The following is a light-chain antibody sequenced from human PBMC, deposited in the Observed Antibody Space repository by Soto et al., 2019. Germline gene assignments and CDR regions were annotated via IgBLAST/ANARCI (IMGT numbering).Light chain of an antibody. J-gene: IGLJ1*01. V-gene: IGLV2-14*01. CDR3: TSYTSSFTHL. CDR1: SSDVGGYNY. Sequence: QSALTQPASVSGSPRQSSTISCTGTSSDVGGYNYVSWYQQHPGKAPKLMIFEVSNRPSGVSNRFSGSKSGNTASLTISGLQTEDEADYYCTSYTSSFTHLFGTGTKVTVL. CDR2: EVS.